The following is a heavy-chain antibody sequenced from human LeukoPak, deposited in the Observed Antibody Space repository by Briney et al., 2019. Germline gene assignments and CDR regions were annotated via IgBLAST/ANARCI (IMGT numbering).Heavy chain of an antibody. V-gene: IGHV4-39*07. CDR1: GGSVSSSSYY. D-gene: IGHD3-3*01. J-gene: IGHJ5*02. CDR2: IYYSGST. CDR3: ARGPTFWSGPPWFDP. Sequence: PSETLSLTCTVSGGSVSSSSYYWGWIRQPPGKGLEWIGSIYYSGSTHYNPSLQSRVTISVDTSKNQFSLKLSSVTAADTAVYYCARGPTFWSGPPWFDPWGQGTLVTVSS.